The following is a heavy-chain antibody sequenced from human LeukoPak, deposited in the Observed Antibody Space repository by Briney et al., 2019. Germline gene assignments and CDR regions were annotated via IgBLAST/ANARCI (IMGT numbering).Heavy chain of an antibody. CDR1: GFTFSSYG. D-gene: IGHD1-1*01. CDR3: ALGSSWNDGWGFDY. V-gene: IGHV3-30-3*01. Sequence: GGSLRLSCAASGFTFSSYGMHWVRQAPGKGLEWVAVMLYDGSNKYIDSVKGRFTISRDNSKNTLYLQMNRLRVEDTAIYYCALGSSWNDGWGFDYWGQGTLVTVSS. CDR2: MLYDGSN. J-gene: IGHJ4*02.